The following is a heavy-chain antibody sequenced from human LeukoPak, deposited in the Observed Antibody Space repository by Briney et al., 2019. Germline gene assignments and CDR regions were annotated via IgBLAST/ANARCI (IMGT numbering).Heavy chain of an antibody. CDR1: GVTFSSYA. D-gene: IGHD3-10*01. Sequence: GGALRVSCAASGVTFSSYAMCWVRQAPGEGLEWVSAISGSGGSTYYADSVKGRFTISRDNSKNTLYLQMNSLRAEDTAVYSCAKDGAYGTPPSYYYYGMDVWGKGTTVTVSS. CDR2: ISGSGGST. J-gene: IGHJ6*04. CDR3: AKDGAYGTPPSYYYYGMDV. V-gene: IGHV3-23*01.